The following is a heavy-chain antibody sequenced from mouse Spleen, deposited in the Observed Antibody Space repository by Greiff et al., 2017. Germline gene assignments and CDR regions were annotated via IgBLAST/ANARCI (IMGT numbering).Heavy chain of an antibody. CDR3: ARRYGNHYYAMDY. D-gene: IGHD2-10*02. J-gene: IGHJ4*01. Sequence: QVQLKQSGAELVMPGASVKLSCKASGYTFTSYWMHWVKQRPGQGLEWIGEIDPSDSYTNYNQKFKGKATLTVDKSSSTAYMQLSSLTSEDSAVYYCARRYGNHYYAMDYWGQGTSVTVSS. V-gene: IGHV1-69*01. CDR1: GYTFTSYW. CDR2: IDPSDSYT.